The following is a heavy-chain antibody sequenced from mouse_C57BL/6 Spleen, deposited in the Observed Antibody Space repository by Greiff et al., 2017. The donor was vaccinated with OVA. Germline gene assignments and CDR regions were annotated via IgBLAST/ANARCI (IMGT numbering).Heavy chain of an antibody. CDR2: IYPGDGDT. V-gene: IGHV1-82*01. CDR1: GYAFSSSW. CDR3: AREGYYGSGAMDY. Sequence: VQLQQSGPELVKPGASVKISCKASGYAFSSSWMNWVKQRPGKGLEWIGRIYPGDGDTNYNGKFKGKATLTADKSSSTAYMQLSSLTSEDSAVXFCAREGYYGSGAMDYWGQGTSVTVSS. J-gene: IGHJ4*01. D-gene: IGHD1-1*01.